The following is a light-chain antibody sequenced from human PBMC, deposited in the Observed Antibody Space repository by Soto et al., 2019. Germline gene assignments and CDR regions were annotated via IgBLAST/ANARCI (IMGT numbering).Light chain of an antibody. CDR1: QGISSY. V-gene: IGKV1-9*01. Sequence: DIQMTQSPSTLSASVGDRVTITCRASQGISSYLAWYQQKPGKAPTLLIYAASTLQSGVPSRFSGSGSGTDFTLTISSLQPEDFATYYCQQLNSYPITFGQGTRLEI. J-gene: IGKJ5*01. CDR3: QQLNSYPIT. CDR2: AAS.